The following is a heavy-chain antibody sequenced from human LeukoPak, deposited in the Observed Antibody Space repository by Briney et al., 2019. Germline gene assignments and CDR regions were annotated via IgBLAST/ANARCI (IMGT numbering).Heavy chain of an antibody. CDR3: ATASSNSSSWFSLDY. J-gene: IGHJ4*02. D-gene: IGHD6-13*01. CDR2: IIPIFGTA. Sequence: GASVKVSCKASGGTFSSYAISWVRQAPGQGLEWMGGIIPIFGTADYAQKFQGRVTMTEDTSTDTAYMELSSLRSEDTAVYYCATASSNSSSWFSLDYWGQGTLVTVSS. CDR1: GGTFSSYA. V-gene: IGHV1-69*06.